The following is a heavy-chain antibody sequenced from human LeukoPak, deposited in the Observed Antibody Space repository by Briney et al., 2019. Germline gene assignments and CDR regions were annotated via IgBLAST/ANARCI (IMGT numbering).Heavy chain of an antibody. V-gene: IGHV3-23*01. D-gene: IGHD3-16*02. J-gene: IGHJ5*02. CDR3: AKSYDYIWGSYRFNWLDR. Sequence: GGSLRLSCAASGFTFSSYCMNWVRQAPGKGLEWVSGISGSGGSTYYADSVKGRFTISRDNSKNTLYLQMNSLRAEDTAVYYCAKSYDYIWGSYRFNWLDRWGQGTLVTVSS. CDR1: GFTFSSYC. CDR2: ISGSGGST.